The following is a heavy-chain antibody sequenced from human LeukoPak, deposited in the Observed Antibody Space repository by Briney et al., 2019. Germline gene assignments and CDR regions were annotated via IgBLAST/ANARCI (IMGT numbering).Heavy chain of an antibody. V-gene: IGHV4-59*01. Sequence: SETLSLTCTVSGGSISSYYWSWIRQPPGKGLEWIGYIYYSGSTNYNPSLKSRVTISVDTSKNQFSLKLSSVTAADTAVYYCARGPPPYITMVRGVLYYSDYWGQGTLVTVSS. J-gene: IGHJ4*02. CDR3: ARGPPPYITMVRGVLYYSDY. CDR1: GGSISSYY. CDR2: IYYSGST. D-gene: IGHD3-10*01.